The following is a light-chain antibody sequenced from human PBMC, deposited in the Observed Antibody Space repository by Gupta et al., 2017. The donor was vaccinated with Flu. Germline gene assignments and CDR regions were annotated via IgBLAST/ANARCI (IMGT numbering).Light chain of an antibody. V-gene: IGKV3-11*01. CDR1: QSVGNY. Sequence: PGERATLSCRASQSVGNYLAWYQQKPGQAPRLLVYDTSNRATGIPARFSGSGSGTDFTLTIISLEPEDFAVYYCQQRSDRLSFGGGTKVEIK. CDR3: QQRSDRLS. CDR2: DTS. J-gene: IGKJ4*01.